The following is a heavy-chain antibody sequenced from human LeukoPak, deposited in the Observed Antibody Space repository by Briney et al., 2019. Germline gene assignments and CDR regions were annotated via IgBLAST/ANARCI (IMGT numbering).Heavy chain of an antibody. D-gene: IGHD6-13*01. CDR1: GYGFTSYW. CDR2: IYPGDSDT. CDR3: ARQTEIAAAGSFDY. J-gene: IGHJ4*02. Sequence: GASLQISCKGSGYGFTSYWFGWGRRMPGKGLGWMGIIYPGDSDTRYSPSFQGQVTISADKSISTAYLQWSSLKASDTAMYYCARQTEIAAAGSFDYWGQGTLVTVSS. V-gene: IGHV5-51*01.